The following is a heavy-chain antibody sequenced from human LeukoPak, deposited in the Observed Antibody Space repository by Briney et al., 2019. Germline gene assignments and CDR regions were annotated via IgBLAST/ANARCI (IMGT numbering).Heavy chain of an antibody. J-gene: IGHJ4*02. CDR3: ARDLEGSLDY. CDR2: IYYSGST. D-gene: IGHD3-3*01. CDR1: GGSISSGGYY. V-gene: IGHV4-31*03. Sequence: PSETLSLTCTVSGGSISSGGYYWSWIRQHPGKGLEWIGYIYYSGSTYYNPSLKSRVTISVDTSKNQFSLKQSSVTAADTAVYYCARDLEGSLDYWGQGTLVTVSS.